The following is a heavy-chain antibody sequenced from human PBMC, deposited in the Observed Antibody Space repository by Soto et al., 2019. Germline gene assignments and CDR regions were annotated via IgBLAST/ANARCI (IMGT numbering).Heavy chain of an antibody. D-gene: IGHD3-22*01. CDR1: GFTFSSYS. CDR2: ISSSSSYI. CDR3: ARGYYDSSGYYYSSLDY. Sequence: PGGSLRLSCAASGFTFSSYSMNWVRQAPGKGLEWVSSISSSSSYIYYADSVKGRFTISRDNAKNSLYLQMNSLRAEDTAVYYCARGYYDSSGYYYSSLDYWGQGTLVTVSS. V-gene: IGHV3-21*01. J-gene: IGHJ4*02.